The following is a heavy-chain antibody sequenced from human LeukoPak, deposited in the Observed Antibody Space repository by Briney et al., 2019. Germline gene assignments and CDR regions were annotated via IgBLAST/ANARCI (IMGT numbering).Heavy chain of an antibody. J-gene: IGHJ6*03. CDR3: ARGPRSYYYYYYMDV. CDR2: IRSGGTNT. Sequence: GGSLRLSCAASGFTFSSFSMNWVRQAPGRGLEWVSYIRSGGTNTDYTGSVKGRFTISRDNAKNTLYLQMNSLRAEDTAVYYCARGPRSYYYYYYMDVWGKGTTVTVSS. CDR1: GFTFSSFS. V-gene: IGHV3-48*04.